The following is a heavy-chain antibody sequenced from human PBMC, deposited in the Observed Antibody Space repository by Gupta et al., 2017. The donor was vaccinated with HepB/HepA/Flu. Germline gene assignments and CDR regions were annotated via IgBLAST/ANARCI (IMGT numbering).Heavy chain of an antibody. CDR2: MNQHGSVI. V-gene: IGHV3-74*01. Sequence: EVQLAESGVGLVQPGGSLRLSCAASGFTVSSYWMHWVRQAPGKGLVWVSRMNQHGSVINYADSVKGRFTISRDNTKNALYLQMNSLRAEDTAIYFCSRDTFGPYDYWGQGTLVTVSS. CDR1: GFTVSSYW. CDR3: SRDTFGPYDY. J-gene: IGHJ4*02. D-gene: IGHD2/OR15-2a*01.